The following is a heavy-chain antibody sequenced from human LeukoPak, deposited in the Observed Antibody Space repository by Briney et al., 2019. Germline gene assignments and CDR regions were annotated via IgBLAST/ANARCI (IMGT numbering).Heavy chain of an antibody. Sequence: GGSLRLSCAASGFNFDDYAMHWVRQAPGKGLEWVSLISWGGDSTYYADSVKGRFTISRDNSKHSLYLQMNSLRPEDTALYYCAKDLERYNWNYFGIDYWGQGTLVTVSS. D-gene: IGHD1-7*01. CDR3: AKDLERYNWNYFGIDY. CDR1: GFNFDDYA. V-gene: IGHV3-43D*03. J-gene: IGHJ4*02. CDR2: ISWGGDST.